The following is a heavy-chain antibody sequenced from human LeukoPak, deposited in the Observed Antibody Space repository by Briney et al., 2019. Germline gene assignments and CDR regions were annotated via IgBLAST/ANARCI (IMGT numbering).Heavy chain of an antibody. V-gene: IGHV4-39*01. J-gene: IGHJ4*02. CDR3: ARQVAVAGPRLDY. Sequence: SETLSLTCTVSGDSISSSSYYWGWIRQPPGKGLGWIGSIYYSGSTYYNPSLRSRVTISVDTSKNQFSLNVSSVTAADTAVYYCARQVAVAGPRLDYWGQGTLVTVSS. CDR1: GDSISSSSYY. CDR2: IYYSGST. D-gene: IGHD6-19*01.